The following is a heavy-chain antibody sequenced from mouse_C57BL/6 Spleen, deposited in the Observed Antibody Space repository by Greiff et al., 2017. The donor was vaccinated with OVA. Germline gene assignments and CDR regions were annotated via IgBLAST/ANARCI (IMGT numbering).Heavy chain of an antibody. V-gene: IGHV5-16*01. CDR1: GFTFSDYY. CDR3: ARDPGTGGFDY. Sequence: EVNLVESEGGLVQPGSSMKLSCTASGFTFSDYYMAWVRQVPEKGLEWVANINYDGSSTYYLDSLKSRFIISRDNAKNILYLQMSSLKSEDTATYYCARDPGTGGFDYWGQGTTLTVSS. CDR2: INYDGSST. D-gene: IGHD3-3*01. J-gene: IGHJ2*01.